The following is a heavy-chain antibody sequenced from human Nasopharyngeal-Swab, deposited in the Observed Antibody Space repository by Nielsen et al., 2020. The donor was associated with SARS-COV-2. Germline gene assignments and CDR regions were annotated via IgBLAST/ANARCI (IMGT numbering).Heavy chain of an antibody. Sequence: GESLKISCAASGFTFSSYWMSWVRQAPGKGLEWVANIRQDGSEKYYVDSVKGRFTLSRDNAKNSLYLQMNSLRAEDTAVYYCARVRKESIAASPGVYYYYYYMDVWGKGTTVTVSS. V-gene: IGHV3-7*03. J-gene: IGHJ6*03. D-gene: IGHD6-6*01. CDR2: IRQDGSEK. CDR1: GFTFSSYW. CDR3: ARVRKESIAASPGVYYYYYYMDV.